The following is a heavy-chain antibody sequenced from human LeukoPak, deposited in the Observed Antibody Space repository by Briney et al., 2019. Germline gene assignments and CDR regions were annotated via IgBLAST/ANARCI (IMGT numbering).Heavy chain of an antibody. Sequence: GRSLRLSCAASVFTLSSYSMQWVRQARGKGREWVAVISYDASNKYYEDSVKGRFTISRDNSKNTLYLQMNSLRAEDTAVYYCARTFFYNKDWYYDFWSGQRLPDYYYGMDVWGQGTTVTVSS. CDR2: ISYDASNK. CDR3: ARTFFYNKDWYYDFWSGQRLPDYYYGMDV. CDR1: VFTLSSYS. D-gene: IGHD3-3*01. J-gene: IGHJ6*02. V-gene: IGHV3-30*04.